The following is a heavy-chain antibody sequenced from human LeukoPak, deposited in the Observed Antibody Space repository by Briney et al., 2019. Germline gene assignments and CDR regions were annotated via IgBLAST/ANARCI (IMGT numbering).Heavy chain of an antibody. CDR2: IGWNSGSI. J-gene: IGHJ4*02. V-gene: IGHV3-9*01. CDR3: AKDGGIAAAGFFDY. CDR1: GFTFDDYA. D-gene: IGHD6-13*01. Sequence: GGSLRLSCAASGFTFDDYAMHWVRQAPGKGLEWVSGIGWNSGSIGYADSVKGRFTISRDNAKNSLYLQMNSLRAEDTALYYCAKDGGIAAAGFFDYWGQGTLVTVSS.